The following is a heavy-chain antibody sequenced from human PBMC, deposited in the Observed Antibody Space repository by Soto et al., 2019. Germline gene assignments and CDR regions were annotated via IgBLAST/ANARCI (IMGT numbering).Heavy chain of an antibody. CDR3: ARTFHGYSYYFDY. J-gene: IGHJ4*02. Sequence: SETLSLTCTVSGGSISSYYWSWIRQPPGKGLEWIGYIYYSGSTNYNPSLKSRVTISVDTSKNQFSLKLSFVTAADTAVYYCARTFHGYSYYFDYWGQGTLVTVSS. CDR2: IYYSGST. V-gene: IGHV4-59*01. D-gene: IGHD5-18*01. CDR1: GGSISSYY.